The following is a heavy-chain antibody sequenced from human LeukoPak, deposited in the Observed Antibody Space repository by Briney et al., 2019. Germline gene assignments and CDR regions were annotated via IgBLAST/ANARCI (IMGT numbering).Heavy chain of an antibody. CDR1: GGSFSGYY. V-gene: IGHV4-34*01. J-gene: IGHJ3*02. CDR3: ARLSSNNFWSGPLNAFDI. D-gene: IGHD3-3*01. CDR2: INHSGST. Sequence: PSETLSLTCAVYGGSFSGYYWSWIRQPQGKGLEWIGEINHSGSTNYNPSLKSRVTISVDTSKNQFSLKLSSVTAADTAVYYCARLSSNNFWSGPLNAFDIWAKGQWSPSLQ.